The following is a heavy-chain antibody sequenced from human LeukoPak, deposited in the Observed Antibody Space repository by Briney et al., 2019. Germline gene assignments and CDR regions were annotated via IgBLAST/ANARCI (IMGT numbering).Heavy chain of an antibody. CDR1: GFTLSENN. J-gene: IGHJ4*02. CDR2: ISNDGNSK. Sequence: GGSLRLSCAASGFTLSENNVHWVRQAPGKGLEWVALISNDGNSKDYADSVKGRFTLSGDNSKTTVYLQMNSLRAEDTAVYYCARDRSGFYSIDQWGQGTLVTVSP. D-gene: IGHD5-12*01. CDR3: ARDRSGFYSIDQ. V-gene: IGHV3-30-3*01.